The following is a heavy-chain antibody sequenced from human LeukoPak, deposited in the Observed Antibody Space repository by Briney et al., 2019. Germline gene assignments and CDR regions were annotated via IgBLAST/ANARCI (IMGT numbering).Heavy chain of an antibody. CDR2: IKTKTDGGTT. V-gene: IGHV3-15*01. CDR3: TTEVGYYYDYNWFDP. D-gene: IGHD3-22*01. Sequence: PGGSLRLSCAASGFTFSNVWMSWVRQARGKGLEWVGLIKTKTDGGTTDYGAPVKGRFTISRDDSKNTLYLQMNSLKTEDTAVYYCTTEVGYYYDYNWFDPWGQGTLVTVSS. J-gene: IGHJ5*02. CDR1: GFTFSNVW.